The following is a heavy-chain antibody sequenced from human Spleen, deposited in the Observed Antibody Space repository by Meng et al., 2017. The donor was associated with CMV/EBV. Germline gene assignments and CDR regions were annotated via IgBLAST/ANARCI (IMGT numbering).Heavy chain of an antibody. J-gene: IGHJ4*02. D-gene: IGHD1-26*01. CDR1: GFTLRSNG. CDR2: INPDGTTT. V-gene: IGHV3-74*01. Sequence: CEVAGFTLRSNGMHWVRQAPGQGLVWVSRINPDGTTTTYADSVKGRFIISRDNARNTLYLQMNSLGAEDTAVYYCARVSSGSYCLDYWGQGTLVTVSS. CDR3: ARVSSGSYCLDY.